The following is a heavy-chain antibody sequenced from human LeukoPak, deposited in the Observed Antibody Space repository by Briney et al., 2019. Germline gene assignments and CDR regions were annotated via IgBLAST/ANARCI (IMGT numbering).Heavy chain of an antibody. J-gene: IGHJ4*02. Sequence: GGSLRLSCAASGFTFCNHWTSWVCQAPGKGLEWVANIKQDGSEKYYVDPVKGRFTISRDNARISLYLQMNSLRAEDTAVYYCARVGERFYFDYWGQGALVTVSS. CDR3: ARVGERFYFDY. V-gene: IGHV3-7*01. CDR1: GFTFCNHW. CDR2: IKQDGSEK.